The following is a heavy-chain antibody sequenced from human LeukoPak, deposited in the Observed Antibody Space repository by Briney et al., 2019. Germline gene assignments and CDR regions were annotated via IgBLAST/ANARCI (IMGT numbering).Heavy chain of an antibody. CDR2: IYYSGST. Sequence: SETLSLTCAVYGGSFSGYFWTWIRQPPGKGLEWIGSIYYSGSTYYNPSLKSRVTISVDTSKNQFSLKLSSVTAADTAVYYCARIPVVRGYYYGMDVWGQGTTVTVSS. V-gene: IGHV4-34*01. CDR3: ARIPVVRGYYYGMDV. J-gene: IGHJ6*02. CDR1: GGSFSGYF. D-gene: IGHD4-23*01.